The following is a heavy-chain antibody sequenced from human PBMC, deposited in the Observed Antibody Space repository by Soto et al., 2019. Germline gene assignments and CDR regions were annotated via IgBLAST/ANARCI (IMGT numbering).Heavy chain of an antibody. CDR2: INTDGSVA. CDR3: VRYMQLWRLDS. D-gene: IGHD2-8*01. CDR1: GLTFRSYW. V-gene: IGHV3-74*03. J-gene: IGHJ4*02. Sequence: EVQLVESGGGLVQPGESLRLSCAASGLTFRSYWMHWVRQAPGKGLVWVSRINTDGSVAMYVDSVKGRFTISRDNAKNTLYLHMNSLRAEDTAVYYCVRYMQLWRLDSWGQGILVTVSS.